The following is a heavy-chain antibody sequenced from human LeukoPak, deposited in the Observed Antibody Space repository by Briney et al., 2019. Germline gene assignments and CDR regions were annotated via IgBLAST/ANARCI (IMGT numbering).Heavy chain of an antibody. CDR1: GVSNRSYY. J-gene: IGHJ4*02. D-gene: IGHD3-22*01. CDR3: ARTMSFSTQYYFDY. CDR2: IYISGNT. V-gene: IGHV4-4*07. Sequence: PSETLSLTCNVSGVSNRSYYWSWIRQPAGGGLEWIGRIYISGNTNYNPSLKSRVTMSLDTSKNQFFLNLNSVTAADTAVYYCARTMSFSTQYYFDYWGQGTLVTVSS.